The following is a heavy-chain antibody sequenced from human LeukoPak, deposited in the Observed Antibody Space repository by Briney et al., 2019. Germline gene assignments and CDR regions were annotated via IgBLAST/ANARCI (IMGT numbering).Heavy chain of an antibody. D-gene: IGHD6-19*01. J-gene: IGHJ4*02. CDR3: ARDRDSSGWYRGRIDY. CDR1: GFTFSSYG. V-gene: IGHV3-33*01. Sequence: QSGGSLRLSCAASGFTFSSYGMHWVRQAPGKGLEWVAVIWYDGSNKYYADSVKGRFTISRDNSKNTLYLQMNSLRAEDTAVYYCARDRDSSGWYRGRIDYWGQGTLVTVSS. CDR2: IWYDGSNK.